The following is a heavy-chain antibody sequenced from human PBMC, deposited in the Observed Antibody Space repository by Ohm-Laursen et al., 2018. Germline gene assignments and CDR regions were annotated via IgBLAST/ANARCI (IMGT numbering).Heavy chain of an antibody. J-gene: IGHJ4*02. V-gene: IGHV3-11*01. CDR3: ARGTRGPDY. CDR1: GFTFSDYS. Sequence: SLRLSCAASGFTFSDYSMTWIRQAPGKGLECISYISTGGSITYYADSVKGRFTISRDNAKKSLYLQMNSLRAEDMAVYYCARGTRGPDYWGQGTLVTVSP. D-gene: IGHD5-12*01. CDR2: ISTGGSIT.